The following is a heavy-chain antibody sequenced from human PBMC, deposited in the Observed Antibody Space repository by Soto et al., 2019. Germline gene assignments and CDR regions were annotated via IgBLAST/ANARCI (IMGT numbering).Heavy chain of an antibody. J-gene: IGHJ5*02. V-gene: IGHV4-39*01. D-gene: IGHD6-6*01. CDR3: ARHPAGQLVKSGDWFDP. Sequence: SETLSLTCTVSGGSISSSSFYWGWIRQPPGKGLEWIGSIYYSGSTYYNSSLKSRVTISVDTSKNQFSLKLSSVTAADTAVYYCARHPAGQLVKSGDWFDPWGQGTLVTVSS. CDR2: IYYSGST. CDR1: GGSISSSSFY.